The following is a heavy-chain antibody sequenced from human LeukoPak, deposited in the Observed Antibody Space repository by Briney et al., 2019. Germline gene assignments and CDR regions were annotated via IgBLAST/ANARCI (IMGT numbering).Heavy chain of an antibody. V-gene: IGHV3-66*01. Sequence: PGGSLRLSCAASEFSVGSNYMTWVRQAPGKGLEWVSLIYSGGSTYYADSVKGRFTISRDNSKNTLYLQMNSLRAEDTAVYYCARADYYGSGSYLLYYYYYMDVWGKGTTVAVSS. D-gene: IGHD3-10*01. CDR3: ARADYYGSGSYLLYYYYYMDV. CDR1: EFSVGSNY. CDR2: IYSGGST. J-gene: IGHJ6*03.